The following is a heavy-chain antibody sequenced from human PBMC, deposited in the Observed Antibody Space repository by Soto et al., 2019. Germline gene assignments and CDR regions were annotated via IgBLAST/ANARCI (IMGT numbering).Heavy chain of an antibody. J-gene: IGHJ4*02. CDR2: TSYDGSNK. CDR1: GFTFRSYV. D-gene: IGHD3-16*01. V-gene: IGHV3-30*19. Sequence: QVQLVESGGGVVQPGASLRLSCVGSGFTFRSYVIHWVRQAPGKGLEWVALTSYDGSNKYYDDSVKGRFTISRDNSRNTVDLHMNSLRLEDTALYYCARWGTTGGLDVWGQGTLVSVSS. CDR3: ARWGTTGGLDV.